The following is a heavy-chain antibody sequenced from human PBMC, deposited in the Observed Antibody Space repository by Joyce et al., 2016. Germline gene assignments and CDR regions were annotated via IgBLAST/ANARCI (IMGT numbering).Heavy chain of an antibody. V-gene: IGHV3-53*01. Sequence: DVQLVESGGDLIRPGGCLNLSCAASGFTVSSNYMAWFRQAPGEGLEWLSVLYSGGDRFYADSVKGRFTISRVSSTNTLYLHMNSLKVDDTAVYFCARGVLSWGQGTLVTVAS. J-gene: IGHJ5*02. CDR2: LYSGGDR. CDR3: ARGVLS. D-gene: IGHD5/OR15-5a*01. CDR1: GFTVSSNY.